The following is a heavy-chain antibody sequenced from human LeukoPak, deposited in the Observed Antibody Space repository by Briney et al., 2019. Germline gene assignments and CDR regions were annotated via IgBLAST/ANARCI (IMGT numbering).Heavy chain of an antibody. Sequence: SETLSLTCTVTGYSISSGYYWGWIRQPPGKGLEWIGSIYHSGSTYYNPSLKSRVTISVDTSKNQFSLKLSSVAAADTAVYYCASTGKTLWPRTNFDYWGQGTLVTVSS. CDR1: GYSISSGYY. V-gene: IGHV4-38-2*02. CDR3: ASTGKTLWPRTNFDY. CDR2: IYHSGST. D-gene: IGHD1/OR15-1a*01. J-gene: IGHJ4*02.